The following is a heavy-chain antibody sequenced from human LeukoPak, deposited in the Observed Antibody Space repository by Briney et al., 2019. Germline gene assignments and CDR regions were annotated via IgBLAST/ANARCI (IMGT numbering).Heavy chain of an antibody. CDR3: ARDSPGYGAYVS. Sequence: GGSLRLSCAASGFTFSTYWMTWVLQAPGKGLEWVANIKEDGSREYYVDSVKGRFTTSRDNAKNSLYLQMDSLTAEDTAVYYCARDSPGYGAYVSWGQGTLVSVSS. CDR1: GFTFSTYW. V-gene: IGHV3-7*01. J-gene: IGHJ1*01. D-gene: IGHD5-12*01. CDR2: IKEDGSRE.